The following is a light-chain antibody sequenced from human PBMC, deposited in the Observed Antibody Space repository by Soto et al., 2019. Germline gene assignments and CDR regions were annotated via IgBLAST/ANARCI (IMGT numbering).Light chain of an antibody. J-gene: IGKJ1*01. V-gene: IGKV1-39*01. CDR1: QTISGF. CDR3: QPSYTTLGT. CDR2: SAS. Sequence: DIQMTQSPSSLSAFVGDRVSITCRASQTISGFLNWYQQKPGKAPGLLIYSASTLQSGVPSRFSGSGSGTDFTLTISSLQPEDFATYYCQPSYTTLGTFGQGTTVEIK.